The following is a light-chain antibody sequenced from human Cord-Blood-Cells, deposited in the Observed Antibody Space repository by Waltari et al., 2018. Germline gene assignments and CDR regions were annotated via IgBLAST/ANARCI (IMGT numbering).Light chain of an antibody. Sequence: DIQMTQSPSSLSASVGDRVTITCRASQSISSYLNWSQQNPGKAPKLLIYAASSLQSGVPSRFSGSGSGTDFTLTISSLQPEDFATYYCQQSYSTPPLSFGQGTKLEIK. J-gene: IGKJ2*03. V-gene: IGKV1-39*01. CDR1: QSISSY. CDR3: QQSYSTPPLS. CDR2: AAS.